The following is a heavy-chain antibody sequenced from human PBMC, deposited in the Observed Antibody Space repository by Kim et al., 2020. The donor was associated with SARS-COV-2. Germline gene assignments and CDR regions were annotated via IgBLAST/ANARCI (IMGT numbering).Heavy chain of an antibody. CDR2: IYYSGST. CDR3: ARRSDCGGDCYSWFDP. CDR1: GGSISSSSYY. D-gene: IGHD2-21*02. V-gene: IGHV4-39*01. Sequence: SETLSLTCTVSGGSISSSSYYWGWIRQPPGKGLEWIGSIYYSGSTYYNPSLKSRVTISVDTSKNQFSLKLSSVTAADTAVYYCARRSDCGGDCYSWFDPWGQGTLVTVSS. J-gene: IGHJ5*02.